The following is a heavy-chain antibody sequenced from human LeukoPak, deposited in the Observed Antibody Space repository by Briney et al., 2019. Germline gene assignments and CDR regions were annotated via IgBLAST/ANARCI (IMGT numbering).Heavy chain of an antibody. Sequence: PSETLSLTCTVSGGSISSYYWSWIRQPPGKGLEWIGYIYYSGSTNYNPSLKSRVTISVDTSKNQFSLKLSSVTAADTAVYYCAREGAYGAVAYWGQGTLVTVSS. D-gene: IGHD4-17*01. CDR2: IYYSGST. V-gene: IGHV4-59*12. CDR3: AREGAYGAVAY. CDR1: GGSISSYY. J-gene: IGHJ4*02.